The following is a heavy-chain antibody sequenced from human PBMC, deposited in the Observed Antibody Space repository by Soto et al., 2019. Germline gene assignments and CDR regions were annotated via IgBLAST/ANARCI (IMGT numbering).Heavy chain of an antibody. CDR3: ARVVTIFGVVPTNWFDP. J-gene: IGHJ5*02. V-gene: IGHV4-30-4*01. CDR2: IYYSGST. D-gene: IGHD3-3*01. Sequence: PSETLSLTCTVSGGSISSGDYYWSWIRQPPGKGLEWIGYIYYSGSTYYNPSLKSRVTISVDTSKNQFSLKLSSVTAADTAVYYCARVVTIFGVVPTNWFDPWGQGTLVSVSS. CDR1: GGSISSGDYY.